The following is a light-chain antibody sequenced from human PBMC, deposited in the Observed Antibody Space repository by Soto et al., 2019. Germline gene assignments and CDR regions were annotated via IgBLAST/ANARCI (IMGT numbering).Light chain of an antibody. CDR2: GAS. V-gene: IGKV3-20*01. J-gene: IGKJ5*01. Sequence: EIVMTQSPATLSVSPGEGATLSCRASQGIGDTLAWYQQKPGQAPRLLIYGASSRATGIPDRFSGSGSGTDFTLTISRLEPEDFAVYSCQQYGTSPPGTFGQGTRLEIK. CDR1: QGIGDT. CDR3: QQYGTSPPGT.